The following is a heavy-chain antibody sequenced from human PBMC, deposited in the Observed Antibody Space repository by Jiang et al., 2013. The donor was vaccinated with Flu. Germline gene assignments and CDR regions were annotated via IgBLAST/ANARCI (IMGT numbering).Heavy chain of an antibody. V-gene: IGHV5-51*01. D-gene: IGHD2-2*01. Sequence: VQLVESGAEVKKPGESLKISCKGSGYSFTSYWIGWVRQMPGKGLEWMGIIYPGDSDTRYSPSFQGQVTISADKSISTAYLQWSSLKASDTAMYYCARQEGYCSSTSCYAGAFDIWGPRDNGHRLF. CDR2: IYPGDSDT. CDR1: GYSFTSYW. CDR3: ARQEGYCSSTSCYAGAFDI. J-gene: IGHJ3*02.